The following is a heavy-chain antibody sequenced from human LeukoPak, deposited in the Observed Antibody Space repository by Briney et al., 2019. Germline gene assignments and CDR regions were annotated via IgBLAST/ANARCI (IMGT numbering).Heavy chain of an antibody. CDR1: GFTFSDYY. CDR3: ARDSGPHYHHGMDV. Sequence: TGGSLRLSCAACGFTFSDYYMSGIRQAPGKGLEWVSYISRSGNTIYYADSVKGRFTISRDNAKSSLYLQMDSLRAEDRAVYYCARDSGPHYHHGMDVWGQGTTVTVSS. J-gene: IGHJ6*02. CDR2: ISRSGNTI. D-gene: IGHD3-10*01. V-gene: IGHV3-11*01.